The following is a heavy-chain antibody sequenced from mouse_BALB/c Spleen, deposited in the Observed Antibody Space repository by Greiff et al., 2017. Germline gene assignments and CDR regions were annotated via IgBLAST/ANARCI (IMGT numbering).Heavy chain of an antibody. Sequence: EVKLVESGGGLVQPGGSLKLSCAASGFTFSSYGMSWVRQTPDKRLELVATINSNGGSTYYPDSVKGRFTISRDNAKNTLYLQMSSLKSEDTAMYYCARDPNLRAMDYWGQGTSVTVSS. CDR3: ARDPNLRAMDY. CDR2: INSNGGST. J-gene: IGHJ4*01. V-gene: IGHV5-6-3*01. CDR1: GFTFSSYG.